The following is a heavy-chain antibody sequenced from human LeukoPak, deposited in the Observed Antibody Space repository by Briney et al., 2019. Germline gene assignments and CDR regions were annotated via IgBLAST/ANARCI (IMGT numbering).Heavy chain of an antibody. CDR2: IYYSGST. Sequence: KPSETLSPTCTVCGGSISSYYWSWIRPPPGEGLEGNGDIYYSGSTNYNPSLKSRVIRSVDTSKNQFSLKLSSVTAADTAVYYCARDRSSGWYGKYYFDYWGQGTLVTVSS. CDR1: GGSISSYY. CDR3: ARDRSSGWYGKYYFDY. V-gene: IGHV4-59*01. D-gene: IGHD6-19*01. J-gene: IGHJ4*02.